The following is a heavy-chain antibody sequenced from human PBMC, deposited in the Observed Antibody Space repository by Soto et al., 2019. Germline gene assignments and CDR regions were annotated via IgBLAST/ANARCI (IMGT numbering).Heavy chain of an antibody. CDR2: IYYSGST. D-gene: IGHD3-10*01. J-gene: IGHJ6*02. CDR3: ARTNYYGSGSHHSYGMDV. Sequence: SETLSLTCTVSGGSISSYYWSWIRQPPGKGLEWIGYIYYSGSTNYNPSLKSRVTISVDTSKNQFSLKLSSVTAADTAVYYCARTNYYGSGSHHSYGMDVWGQGTTVTVSS. V-gene: IGHV4-59*01. CDR1: GGSISSYY.